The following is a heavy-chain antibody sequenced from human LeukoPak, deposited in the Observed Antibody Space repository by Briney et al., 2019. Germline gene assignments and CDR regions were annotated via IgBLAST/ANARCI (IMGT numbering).Heavy chain of an antibody. Sequence: PGGSLRLSCAASGFTIDDYGMSWVRQAPGKGLEWVSGINWNGGSTGYVDSVKGRFTISRDNAKNSLYLQMNSLRAEDTALYYCARGQWELLSAFDIWGQGTMVTVSS. CDR2: INWNGGST. D-gene: IGHD1-26*01. CDR1: GFTIDDYG. CDR3: ARGQWELLSAFDI. J-gene: IGHJ3*02. V-gene: IGHV3-20*04.